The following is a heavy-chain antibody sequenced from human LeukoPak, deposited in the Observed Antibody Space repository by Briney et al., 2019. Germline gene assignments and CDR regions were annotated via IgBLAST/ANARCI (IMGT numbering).Heavy chain of an antibody. CDR2: ISGSGGST. CDR3: AKDVDSSGYYPSPLDY. D-gene: IGHD3-22*01. J-gene: IGHJ4*02. CDR1: GFTFSSYS. V-gene: IGHV3-23*01. Sequence: GGSLRLSCAASGFTFSSYSMNWVRQAPGKGLEWVSAISGSGGSTYYADSVKGRFTISRDNSKNTLYLQMNSLRAEDTAVYYCAKDVDSSGYYPSPLDYWGQGTLVTVSS.